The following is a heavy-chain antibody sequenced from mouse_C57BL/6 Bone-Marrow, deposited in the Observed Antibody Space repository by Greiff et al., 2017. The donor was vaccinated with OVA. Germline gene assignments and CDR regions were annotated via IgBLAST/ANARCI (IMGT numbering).Heavy chain of an antibody. D-gene: IGHD2-4*01. J-gene: IGHJ4*01. CDR2: ISSGGSYT. V-gene: IGHV5-6*01. CDR1: GFTFSSYG. CDR3: ARLYDYDDDNGMDY. Sequence: EVHLVESGGDLVKPGGSLKLSCAASGFTFSSYGMSWVRQTPDKRLEWVATISSGGSYTYYPDSVKGRFTISRDNAKNTLYLQMSSLKSEDTAMYYCARLYDYDDDNGMDYWGQGTSVTVSS.